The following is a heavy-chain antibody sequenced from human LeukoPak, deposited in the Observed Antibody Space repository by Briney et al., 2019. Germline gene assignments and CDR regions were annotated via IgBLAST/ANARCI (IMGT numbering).Heavy chain of an antibody. CDR1: GFTFSDYY. V-gene: IGHV3-11*04. Sequence: PGGSLRLSCAASGFTFSDYYMSWLRQAPGKGLEWVSYISSSGSTIYYADPVKGRFTISRDNAKNSLYLQMNSLRAEDTAVYYCARDGDYYGSGSYYNEVYYFDYWGQGTLVTVSS. CDR2: ISSSGSTI. J-gene: IGHJ4*02. D-gene: IGHD3-10*01. CDR3: ARDGDYYGSGSYYNEVYYFDY.